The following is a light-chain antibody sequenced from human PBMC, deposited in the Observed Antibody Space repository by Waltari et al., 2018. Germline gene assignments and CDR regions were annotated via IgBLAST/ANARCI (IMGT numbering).Light chain of an antibody. CDR3: QQLYTFPRS. V-gene: IGKV1-9*01. Sequence: DFQLTQSPSFLSASVGDSVTITCRASQGISNYLAWYQQRPGGAPKLLIYDACTLEGGVPSRFSGSGSGTEFTLTISSLQPEDFASYYCQQLYTFPRSFGGGTRLQIK. CDR2: DAC. J-gene: IGKJ4*01. CDR1: QGISNY.